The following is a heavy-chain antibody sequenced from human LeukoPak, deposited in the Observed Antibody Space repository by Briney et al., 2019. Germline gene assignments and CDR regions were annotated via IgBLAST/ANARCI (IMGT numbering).Heavy chain of an antibody. J-gene: IGHJ4*02. CDR1: GFTFDDYA. CDR2: ISWNSGSI. V-gene: IGHV3-9*01. D-gene: IGHD3-22*01. CDR3: AKGLIGYDSSGGFDY. Sequence: GRSLRLSCAASGFTFDDYAMHWVRQASGKGLEWVSGISWNSGSIGYADSVKGRFTISRDNAKNSLYLQMNSLRAEDTALYYCAKGLIGYDSSGGFDYWGQGTLVTVSS.